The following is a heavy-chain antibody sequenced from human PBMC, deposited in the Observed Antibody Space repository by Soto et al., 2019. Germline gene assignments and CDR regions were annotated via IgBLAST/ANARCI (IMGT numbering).Heavy chain of an antibody. CDR1: GGSISSSSYY. D-gene: IGHD3-22*01. CDR3: ARRIDYDSSGYYYYYMDV. Sequence: SETLSLTCTVSGGSISSSSYYWGWIRQPPGKGLEWIGSIYYSGSTYYNPSLKSRVTISVDTSKNQFSVNRSSVTAADTAVYYCARRIDYDSSGYYYYYMDVWGKGTTVTVSS. V-gene: IGHV4-39*01. J-gene: IGHJ6*03. CDR2: IYYSGST.